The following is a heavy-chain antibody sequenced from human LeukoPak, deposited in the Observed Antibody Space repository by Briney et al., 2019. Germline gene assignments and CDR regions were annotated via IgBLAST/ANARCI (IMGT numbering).Heavy chain of an antibody. D-gene: IGHD3-10*01. CDR2: INTNTGNP. Sequence: GASVKVSCKPSGYTFTSYPLNWVRQAPGQGLEWMGWINTNTGNPTYAQGFTGRFVFSLDTSVSTAYLQISSLKAEDTAVYYCARDQDYYYGSGSYSDYWGQGTLVTVSS. CDR1: GYTFTSYP. V-gene: IGHV7-4-1*02. CDR3: ARDQDYYYGSGSYSDY. J-gene: IGHJ4*02.